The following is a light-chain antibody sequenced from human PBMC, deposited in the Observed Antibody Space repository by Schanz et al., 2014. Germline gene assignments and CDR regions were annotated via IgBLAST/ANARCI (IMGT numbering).Light chain of an antibody. CDR3: AAWDDSLNGWV. V-gene: IGLV1-47*01. J-gene: IGLJ3*02. CDR2: RNN. Sequence: QSVLTQPPSASGTPGQRVTISCSGSSSNIGSNYVYWYQQLPGTAPKLLIYRNNQRPSGVPDRFSGSKSGSSASLAINGLQSEDEADYYCAAWDDSLNGWVFGGGTKLTVL. CDR1: SSNIGSNY.